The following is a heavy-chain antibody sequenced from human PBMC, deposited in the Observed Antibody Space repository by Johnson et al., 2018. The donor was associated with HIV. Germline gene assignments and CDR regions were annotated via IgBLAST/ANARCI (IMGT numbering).Heavy chain of an antibody. CDR3: ARVLDIVAAGTHAFDI. CDR2: ISSSGSTI. J-gene: IGHJ3*02. D-gene: IGHD6-13*01. Sequence: QVQLVESGGGLVKPGGSLRLSCAASGFTFADYYMNWMRQAPGKGLEWVSHISSSGSTIYYADYVKGRFPISRDHAKNSRYLQMNSLRAEDTALYYCARVLDIVAAGTHAFDIWGQGTMVTVSS. CDR1: GFTFADYY. V-gene: IGHV3-11*04.